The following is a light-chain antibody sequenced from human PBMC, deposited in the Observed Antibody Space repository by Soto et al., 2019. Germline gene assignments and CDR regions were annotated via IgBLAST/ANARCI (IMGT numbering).Light chain of an antibody. V-gene: IGKV1-12*01. CDR3: QQANSFPIT. CDR2: EAT. Sequence: IQMTQSPSSVSASVGDTVTITCRASQGLKFLAWYQQKPGKAPRLLIYEATNLQSGVPPRFSGSGSGTDFTLTISSLQPEDFATYVGQQANSFPITFGQGTRLEI. CDR1: QGLKF. J-gene: IGKJ5*01.